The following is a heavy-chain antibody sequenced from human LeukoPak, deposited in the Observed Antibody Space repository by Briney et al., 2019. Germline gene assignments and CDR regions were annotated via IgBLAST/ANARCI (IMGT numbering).Heavy chain of an antibody. V-gene: IGHV3-9*01. CDR3: AKDISSSGSYRGFDY. J-gene: IGHJ4*02. CDR1: GFTFDDYA. Sequence: SGGSLRLSCAASGFTFDDYAMHWVRQAPGKGLEWVSGISRNSGSIGYADSVKGRFTISRDNAKNSLYLQMNSLRAEDTALYYCAKDISSSGSYRGFDYWGQGTLVTVSS. D-gene: IGHD1-26*01. CDR2: ISRNSGSI.